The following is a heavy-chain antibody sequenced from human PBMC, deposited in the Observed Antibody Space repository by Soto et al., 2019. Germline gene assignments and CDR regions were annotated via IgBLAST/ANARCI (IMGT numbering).Heavy chain of an antibody. J-gene: IGHJ6*02. CDR2: IYTSGST. D-gene: IGHD3-3*01. CDR1: GGSISSYY. V-gene: IGHV4-4*07. CDR3: ARGGWVTYYDFWSGYSQNDYYYYGMDV. Sequence: SETLSLTCTVSGGSISSYYWSWIRQPAGKGLEWIGRIYTSGSTNYNPSLKSRVTMSVDTSKNQFSLKLSSVTAADTAVYYCARGGWVTYYDFWSGYSQNDYYYYGMDVWGQGTTVTVSS.